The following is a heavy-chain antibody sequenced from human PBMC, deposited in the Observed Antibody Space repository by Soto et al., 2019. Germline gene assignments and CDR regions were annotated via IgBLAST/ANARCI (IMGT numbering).Heavy chain of an antibody. D-gene: IGHD6-13*01. J-gene: IGHJ4*02. CDR2: IYYSGST. V-gene: IGHV4-59*08. CDR3: ARRYAGTLDY. CDR1: GGSISSYY. Sequence: QVQLQESGPVLVKPSETLSLTCTVSGGSISSYYWSWIRQPPGKGLEWIGYIYYSGSTNYNPSLKSRVTISVHTSKNQFSLKLNSVPAADTAVYYCARRYAGTLDYLGQGTLVTVSS.